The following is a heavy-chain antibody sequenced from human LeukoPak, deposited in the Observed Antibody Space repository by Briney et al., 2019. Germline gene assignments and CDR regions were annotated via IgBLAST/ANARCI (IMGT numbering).Heavy chain of an antibody. J-gene: IGHJ4*02. CDR1: GITLSNYG. Sequence: PGGSLRLSCAVSGITLSNYGMSWVRQAPGRGLEWVAGISGSGGSTNYADSVKGRFTISRDNPKNTLYLQMNSLRAEDMAVYFCAKRGVVIRVILVGFHKEAYYFDSWGQGALVTVSS. CDR2: ISGSGGST. CDR3: AKRGVVIRVILVGFHKEAYYFDS. V-gene: IGHV3-23*01. D-gene: IGHD3-22*01.